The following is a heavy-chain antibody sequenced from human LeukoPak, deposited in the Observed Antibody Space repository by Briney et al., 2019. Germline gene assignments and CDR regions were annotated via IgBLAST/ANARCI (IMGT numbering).Heavy chain of an antibody. CDR2: INHSGST. V-gene: IGHV4-34*01. CDR1: GGSFSGYY. Sequence: SETLSLTRAVYGGSFSGYYWSWIRQPPGKGLEWIGEINHSGSTNYNPSLKSRVTISVDTSKNQFSLKLSSVTAADTAVYYCARGRREVVVTEPEIVDYWGQGTLVAVSS. J-gene: IGHJ4*02. D-gene: IGHD2-21*02. CDR3: ARGRREVVVTEPEIVDY.